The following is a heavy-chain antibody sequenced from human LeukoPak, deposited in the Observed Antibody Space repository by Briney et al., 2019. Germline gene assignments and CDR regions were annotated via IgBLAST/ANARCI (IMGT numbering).Heavy chain of an antibody. D-gene: IGHD4-17*01. V-gene: IGHV4-30-2*01. CDR2: INRSGST. CDR1: GGSFSSGGYS. Sequence: PSQTLSLTCAVSGGSFSSGGYSWSCNPQPPGQGLEWIGYINRSGSTYYNPSLKSRVTISVDRSKNQFSLKLSSVSAADTAVYYCARGATHDYGDALAYWYFDLWGRGTLVTVSS. CDR3: ARGATHDYGDALAYWYFDL. J-gene: IGHJ2*01.